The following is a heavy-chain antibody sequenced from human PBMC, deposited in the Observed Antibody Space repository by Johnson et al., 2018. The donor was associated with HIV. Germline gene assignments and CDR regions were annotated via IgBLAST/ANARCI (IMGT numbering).Heavy chain of an antibody. CDR2: ISSSGSTI. J-gene: IGHJ3*02. D-gene: IGHD3-22*01. CDR3: ARVTTYYYDNNDYHSDAFDI. Sequence: QVQLVESGGGLIKPGGSLRLSCAASAFTFSDYYMSWIRQAPGKGLECISYISSSGSTIYYADSVKGRFTISRDNAKNSLYLQMNSLRAEDTALYYCARVTTYYYDNNDYHSDAFDIWGQGTMVTVSS. V-gene: IGHV3-11*04. CDR1: AFTFSDYY.